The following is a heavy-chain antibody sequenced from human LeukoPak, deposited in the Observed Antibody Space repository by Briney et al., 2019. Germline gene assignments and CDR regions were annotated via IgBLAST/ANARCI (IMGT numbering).Heavy chain of an antibody. CDR3: AKFGDYGDYVDAFDI. V-gene: IGHV3-23*01. CDR2: ISASGGST. D-gene: IGHD4-17*01. J-gene: IGHJ3*02. Sequence: GGSLRLSCAASGFTFSSYGMSWVRQAPGKGLEWVSAISASGGSTYYADSVKGGFTISRDNSKNTLYLQMNSLRAEDTAVYYCAKFGDYGDYVDAFDIWGQGTMVTVSS. CDR1: GFTFSSYG.